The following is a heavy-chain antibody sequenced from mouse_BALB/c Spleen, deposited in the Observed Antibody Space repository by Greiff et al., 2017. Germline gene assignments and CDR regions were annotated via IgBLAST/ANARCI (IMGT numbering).Heavy chain of an antibody. CDR2: IDPENGNT. J-gene: IGHJ3*01. CDR3: ARFGDYRAY. Sequence: DVKLQESGAELVRPGALVKLSCKASGFNIKDYYMHWVKQRPEQGLEWIGWIDPENGNTIYDPKFQGKASITADTSSNTAYLQLSSLTSEDTAVYYCARFGDYRAYWGQGTLVTVSA. V-gene: IGHV14-1*02. D-gene: IGHD2-14*01. CDR1: GFNIKDYY.